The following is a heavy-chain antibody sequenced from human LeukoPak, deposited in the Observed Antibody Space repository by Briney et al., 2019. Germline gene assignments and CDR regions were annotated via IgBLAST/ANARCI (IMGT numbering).Heavy chain of an antibody. V-gene: IGHV4-4*07. CDR2: IYTSGST. Sequence: MPSETLSLTCTVSGGSISSYYWSWIRQPPGKGLEWIGRIYTSGSTNYNPSLKSRVTMSVDTSKNQFSLKLSSVTAADTAVYYCARVTYSSSSMSLDAFDIWGQGTMVTVSS. CDR1: GGSISSYY. CDR3: ARVTYSSSSMSLDAFDI. J-gene: IGHJ3*02. D-gene: IGHD6-6*01.